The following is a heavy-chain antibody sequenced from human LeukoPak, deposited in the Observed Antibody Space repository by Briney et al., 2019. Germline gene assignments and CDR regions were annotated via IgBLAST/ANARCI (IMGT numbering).Heavy chain of an antibody. CDR2: IYYSGST. J-gene: IGHJ3*02. V-gene: IGHV4-38-2*02. Sequence: SETLSLTCTVSGYSITSGYYWGWIRQPPGKGLEWIGNIYYSGSTYYNPSLKSRVTISVDTSKNQFSLKLSSVTAADTAVYYCARDYGEDAFDIWGQGTMVTVSS. CDR1: GYSITSGYY. CDR3: ARDYGEDAFDI. D-gene: IGHD3-10*01.